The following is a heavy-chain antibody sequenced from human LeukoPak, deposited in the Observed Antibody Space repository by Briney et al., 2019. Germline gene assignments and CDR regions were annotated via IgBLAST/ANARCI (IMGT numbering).Heavy chain of an antibody. CDR1: GGSISSGSYY. CDR3: ARDRGSSGWNDY. V-gene: IGHV4-61*02. D-gene: IGHD6-19*01. Sequence: SETLSLTCTVSGGSISSGSYYWSWIRQPAGKGLEWIGRIYASGSTDYNPSLKSRVTISVDTSKNQFSLKLTPVTAADTAVYYCARDRGSSGWNDYWGQGTLVTVSS. CDR2: IYASGST. J-gene: IGHJ4*02.